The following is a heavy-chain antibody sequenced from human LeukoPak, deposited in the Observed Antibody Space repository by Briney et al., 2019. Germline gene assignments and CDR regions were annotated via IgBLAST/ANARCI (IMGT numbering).Heavy chain of an antibody. CDR2: INPSGGST. D-gene: IGHD2-15*01. Sequence: ASVKVSCKASGYTFTSYYMHWVRQAPGQGLEWMGIINPSGGSTSYAQKFQGRVTMTRDTSTSTVHMELSSLRSEDTAVYYCASHYSGFLAFDIWGQGTMVTVSS. CDR3: ASHYSGFLAFDI. V-gene: IGHV1-46*01. J-gene: IGHJ3*02. CDR1: GYTFTSYY.